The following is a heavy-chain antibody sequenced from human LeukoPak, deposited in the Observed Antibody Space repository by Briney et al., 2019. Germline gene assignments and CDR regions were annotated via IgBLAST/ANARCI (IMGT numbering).Heavy chain of an antibody. CDR3: ARDMATAPLDY. J-gene: IGHJ4*02. CDR2: IYYSGST. CDR1: GGSISSGDYY. V-gene: IGHV4-30-4*01. D-gene: IGHD5-12*01. Sequence: SQTLSLTCTVSGGSISSGDYYWSWIRQPPGKGLEWIGCIYYSGSTYYNPSLKSRVTISVDTSKNQFSLKLSSVTAADTAVYYCARDMATAPLDYWGQGTLVTVSS.